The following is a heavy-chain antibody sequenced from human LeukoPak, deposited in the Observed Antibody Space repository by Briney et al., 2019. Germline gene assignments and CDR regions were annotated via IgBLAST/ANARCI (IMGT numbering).Heavy chain of an antibody. V-gene: IGHV3-7*01. CDR1: GFTFSSYW. J-gene: IGHJ4*02. CDR3: ARDLAAAVRGVIIY. D-gene: IGHD3-10*01. CDR2: IKQDGSEK. Sequence: PGGSLRLSCAASGFTFSSYWMSWVRQAPGKGLKWVANIKQDGSEKYYVDSVKGRFTISRDNAKNSLYLQMNSLRAEDTAVYYCARDLAAAVRGVIIYWGQGTLVTVSS.